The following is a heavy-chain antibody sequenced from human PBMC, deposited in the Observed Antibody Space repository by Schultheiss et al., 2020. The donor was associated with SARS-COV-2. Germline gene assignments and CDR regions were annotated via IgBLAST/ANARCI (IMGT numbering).Heavy chain of an antibody. J-gene: IGHJ4*02. CDR1: GGSVSSGSYY. D-gene: IGHD3-22*01. Sequence: SETLSLTCTVSGGSVSSGSYYWSWIRQPPGKGLEWIGYIYYSGSANYNPSLKSRVTISVDTSKNQFSLRVRSVTAADTAVYYCARDPKIGYFDYWGQGTLVTVSS. V-gene: IGHV4-61*01. CDR3: ARDPKIGYFDY. CDR2: IYYSGSA.